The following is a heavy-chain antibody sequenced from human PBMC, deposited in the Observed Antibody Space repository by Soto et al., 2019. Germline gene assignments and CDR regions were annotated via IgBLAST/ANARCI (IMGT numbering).Heavy chain of an antibody. Sequence: PSETLFLTCTVSGGSIYRSGYYWGWIRQPPGRGLGWIGNIDYNGVTYSNPSLKSRVTISRDTSKNQFSLKLTSVTAADTALYYCGKVLVGATGHTDSDSWGPGTLVTVSS. CDR1: GGSIYRSGYY. CDR2: IDYNGVT. D-gene: IGHD2-15*01. V-gene: IGHV4-39*01. J-gene: IGHJ4*02. CDR3: GKVLVGATGHTDSDS.